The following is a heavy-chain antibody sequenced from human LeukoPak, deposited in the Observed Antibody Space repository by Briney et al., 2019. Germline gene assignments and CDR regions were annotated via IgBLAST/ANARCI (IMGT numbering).Heavy chain of an antibody. CDR3: AREVYYGSGSRKYYFDF. D-gene: IGHD3-10*01. V-gene: IGHV3-30*01. CDR1: GFTFSSYA. J-gene: IGHJ4*02. CDR2: ISYDGSNQ. Sequence: GGSLRLSCAASGFTFSSYAMHWVRQAPGKGLERVTLISYDGSNQYYADSVKGRFTISRDNSKNTLYLQMNSLRAEDTAVYYSAREVYYGSGSRKYYFDFWGQGTLVTVSS.